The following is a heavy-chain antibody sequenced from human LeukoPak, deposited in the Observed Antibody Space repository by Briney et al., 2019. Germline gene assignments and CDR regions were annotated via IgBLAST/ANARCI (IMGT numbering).Heavy chain of an antibody. Sequence: SETLSLTCTVSGGSYSSYHWSWIRQPAGKGLEWIGHININEGPKYNPSLRSRVTMSADTSRNQYSLKLSSVTAADTAVYYCARDGNSYGPDFDYWGQGTLVTVSS. CDR2: ININEGP. J-gene: IGHJ4*02. D-gene: IGHD5-18*01. CDR1: GGSYSSYH. V-gene: IGHV4-4*07. CDR3: ARDGNSYGPDFDY.